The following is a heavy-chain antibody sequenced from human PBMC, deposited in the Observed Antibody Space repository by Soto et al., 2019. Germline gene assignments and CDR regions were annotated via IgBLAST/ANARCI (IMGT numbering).Heavy chain of an antibody. Sequence: PGGSLRLSCAASGFTFSDYYMSWIRQAPGKGLEWVSYISSSSSYTNYADSVKGRFTISRDNAKNSLYLQMNSLRAEDTAVYYCARATRSWSGYYNGYYYGMDVWGQGTTVTVSS. CDR2: ISSSSSYT. CDR1: GFTFSDYY. CDR3: ARATRSWSGYYNGYYYGMDV. V-gene: IGHV3-11*06. J-gene: IGHJ6*02. D-gene: IGHD3-3*01.